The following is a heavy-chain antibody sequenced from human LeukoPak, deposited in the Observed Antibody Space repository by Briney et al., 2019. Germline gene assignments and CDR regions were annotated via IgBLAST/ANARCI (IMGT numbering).Heavy chain of an antibody. Sequence: ASVKVSCKASRGTFSSYAISWVRQAPGQGLEWMGGIIPIFGTASYAQKFQGRVTITADESTSTAYMELSSLRSEDTAVYYCARDQGYYPYWGQGTLVTVSS. J-gene: IGHJ4*02. V-gene: IGHV1-69*01. CDR3: ARDQGYYPY. D-gene: IGHD3-10*01. CDR1: RGTFSSYA. CDR2: IIPIFGTA.